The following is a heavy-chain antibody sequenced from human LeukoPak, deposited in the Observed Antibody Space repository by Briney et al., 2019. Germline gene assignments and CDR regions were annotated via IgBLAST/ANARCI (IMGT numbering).Heavy chain of an antibody. Sequence: GGSLRLSCTASGFTFYSYWMHWVRQTPGKGLVWVSRIDSSGIGTSYADSVKGRFTISRDNAKNSLYLQMNSLRAEDTAVYYCARDNGGDYFYYYYYYMDVWGKGTTVTISS. D-gene: IGHD4-17*01. V-gene: IGHV3-74*01. J-gene: IGHJ6*03. CDR3: ARDNGGDYFYYYYYYMDV. CDR2: IDSSGIGT. CDR1: GFTFYSYW.